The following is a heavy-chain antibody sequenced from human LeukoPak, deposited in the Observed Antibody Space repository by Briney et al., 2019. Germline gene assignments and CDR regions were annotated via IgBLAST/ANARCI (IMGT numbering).Heavy chain of an antibody. Sequence: GGSLRLSCAASGFTFSSYAMSWVRQAPGKGLEWVSAISGSGGSTYYADSVKGRFTISRDNSKNTLYLQMNSLRAEDTAVYYCAKERYQRIAVADWFDPWGQGTLVTVSS. CDR1: GFTFSSYA. CDR3: AKERYQRIAVADWFDP. D-gene: IGHD6-19*01. J-gene: IGHJ5*02. V-gene: IGHV3-23*01. CDR2: ISGSGGST.